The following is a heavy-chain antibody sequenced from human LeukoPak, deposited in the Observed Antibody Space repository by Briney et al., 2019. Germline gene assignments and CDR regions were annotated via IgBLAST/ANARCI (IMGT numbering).Heavy chain of an antibody. Sequence: ASVKVSCKASGYTFTSYGISWVRQAPGQGLEWMGWISAYNGNTNYAQKLQGRVTMTTDTSTSTAYMELRSLRPDDTAVYYCAREQDGIYWFDPWGQGTLVTVSS. D-gene: IGHD5-24*01. V-gene: IGHV1-18*01. CDR2: ISAYNGNT. J-gene: IGHJ5*02. CDR1: GYTFTSYG. CDR3: AREQDGIYWFDP.